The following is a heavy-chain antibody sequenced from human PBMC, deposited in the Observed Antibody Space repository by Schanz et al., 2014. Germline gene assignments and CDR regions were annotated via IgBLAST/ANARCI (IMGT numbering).Heavy chain of an antibody. V-gene: IGHV1-18*01. CDR3: TRGGYSYALSAFDI. J-gene: IGHJ3*02. D-gene: IGHD5-18*01. CDR1: GYTFSSYG. Sequence: QVQLVQSGAEVKKPGASVKVSCKASGYTFSSYGITWVRQAPGQGLEWMGWINGYNGHTLYAQKLQGRVTMTTDTSTGTAYMELRSLRSDDTALYYCTRGGYSYALSAFDIWGQGTMXTVSS. CDR2: INGYNGHT.